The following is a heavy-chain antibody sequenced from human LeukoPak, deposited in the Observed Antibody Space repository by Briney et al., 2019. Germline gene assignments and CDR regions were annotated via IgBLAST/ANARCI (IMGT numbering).Heavy chain of an antibody. CDR1: GGSISSYY. J-gene: IGHJ6*02. CDR3: GRLLTTALRGPNRMDV. D-gene: IGHD3-10*01. CDR2: IYYSGTT. V-gene: IGHV4-59*04. Sequence: SETLSLTCTVSGGSISSYYWSWIRQPPGKGLEWIGSIYYSGTTHYNPSLKSRVTMSVDTSKNQFSLKLSSVTAADTAVYYCGRLLTTALRGPNRMDVWGQGTTVTVSS.